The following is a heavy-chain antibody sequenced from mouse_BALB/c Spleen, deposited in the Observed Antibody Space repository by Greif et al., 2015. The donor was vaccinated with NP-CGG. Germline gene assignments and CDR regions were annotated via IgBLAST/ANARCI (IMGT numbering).Heavy chain of an antibody. V-gene: IGHV14-3*02. CDR2: IDPANGNT. CDR1: GFNIKDTY. CDR3: ARWDWCFDV. J-gene: IGHJ1*01. Sequence: EVQGVESGAELVKPGASVKLSCTASGFNIKDTYMHWVKQRPEQGLEWIGRIDPANGNTKYDPKFQGKATITADTSSNTAYLQLSGLTSEDTAVYYGARWDWCFDVWGAGTTVTVSS.